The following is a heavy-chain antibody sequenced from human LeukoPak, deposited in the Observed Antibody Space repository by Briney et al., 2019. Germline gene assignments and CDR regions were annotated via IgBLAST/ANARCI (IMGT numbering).Heavy chain of an antibody. CDR2: IYYSVRT. V-gene: IGHV4-59*01. D-gene: IGHD3-10*01. J-gene: IGHJ4*02. Sequence: SETLSLTCTVSLGSISSYYWSWVRQPPGRGLEWIGYIYYSVRTHHNPSLKSRVTISVDTSKNQFSLRLSSVTAADTAVYYCARLPRFGYYGSGTLFDYWGQGTLVTVSS. CDR1: LGSISSYY. CDR3: ARLPRFGYYGSGTLFDY.